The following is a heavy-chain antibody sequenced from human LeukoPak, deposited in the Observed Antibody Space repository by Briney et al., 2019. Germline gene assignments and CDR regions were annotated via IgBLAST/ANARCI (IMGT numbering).Heavy chain of an antibody. Sequence: SETLSLTCTVSGGSISSYYWSWIRQPPGKGLEWIGYIYYSGSTNYNPSLKSRVTLSVDTSKSQFSPKLSSVTAADTAVYYCARVGYSGYGYYFDNWGQGTLVTVPS. CDR3: ARVGYSGYGYYFDN. J-gene: IGHJ4*02. V-gene: IGHV4-59*01. D-gene: IGHD5-12*01. CDR2: IYYSGST. CDR1: GGSISSYY.